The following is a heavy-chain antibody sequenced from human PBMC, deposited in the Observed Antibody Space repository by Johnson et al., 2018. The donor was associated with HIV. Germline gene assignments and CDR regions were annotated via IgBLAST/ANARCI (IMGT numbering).Heavy chain of an antibody. J-gene: IGHJ3*02. D-gene: IGHD2-21*02. V-gene: IGHV3-7*05. CDR3: STFFVVGTETGAFDI. Sequence: VQLVESGGALVQPGGSLRLSCAASGFIFGNYWMTWISQAPGKGPEWVANIDLGGSLTNYVDSVKGRFIISRDNGRNLVYLQMNSLRAEDTAVYFCSTFFVVGTETGAFDIWGQGTLVTVSS. CDR2: IDLGGSLT. CDR1: GFIFGNYW.